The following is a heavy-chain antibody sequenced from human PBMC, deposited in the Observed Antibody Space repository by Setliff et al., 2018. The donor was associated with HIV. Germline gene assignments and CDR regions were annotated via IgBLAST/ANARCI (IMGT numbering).Heavy chain of an antibody. CDR1: GGTFSTYA. CDR2: IIPIFGAA. Sequence: SVKVSCKASGGTFSTYAISWVRQAPGQGLEWMGGIIPIFGAANYAQKFQGRVTITRDASASTAYMELSSLRSEDTAVYYCARSPGDYLFDYWGQGTLVTVSS. CDR3: ARSPGDYLFDY. J-gene: IGHJ4*02. D-gene: IGHD4-17*01. V-gene: IGHV1-69*05.